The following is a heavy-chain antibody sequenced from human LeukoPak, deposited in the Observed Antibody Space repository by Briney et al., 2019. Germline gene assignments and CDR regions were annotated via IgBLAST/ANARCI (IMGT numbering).Heavy chain of an antibody. CDR1: GYTLTELS. Sequence: ASVKVSCKVSGYTLTELSMHWVRQAPGKGLEWMGGFDPEDGETIYAQKFQGRVTMTEDTSTDTAYMELSSLRSEDTAVYYCATAGFDSSGWYVAFDIWGQGTMVTVSS. D-gene: IGHD6-19*01. CDR3: ATAGFDSSGWYVAFDI. J-gene: IGHJ3*02. CDR2: FDPEDGET. V-gene: IGHV1-24*01.